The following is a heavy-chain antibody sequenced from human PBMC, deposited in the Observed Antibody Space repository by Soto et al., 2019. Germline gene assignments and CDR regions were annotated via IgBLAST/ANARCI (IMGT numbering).Heavy chain of an antibody. V-gene: IGHV3-9*01. CDR3: AKYPLGYCSGGSCYSYAFDI. D-gene: IGHD2-15*01. J-gene: IGHJ3*02. Sequence: EVQLVESGGGLVQPGRYLRLSCAASGFTFDDYAMHWVRQAPGKGLEWVSGISWNSGSIGYAGSVKGRFTISRDNAKNSLYLQMNRLRAEDTALYYCAKYPLGYCSGGSCYSYAFDIWGQGTMVTVSS. CDR1: GFTFDDYA. CDR2: ISWNSGSI.